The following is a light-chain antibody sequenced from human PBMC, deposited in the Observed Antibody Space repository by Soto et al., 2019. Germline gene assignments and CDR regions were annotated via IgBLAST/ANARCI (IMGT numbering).Light chain of an antibody. V-gene: IGKV3-20*01. Sequence: EIVLTQSPGTLSLSPGERATLSCRASQSVSSSYLAWYQQKPGQAPRLLIYGASNRATGIPDRFSGSGSGTDFTLTISGLEPEDFAVYYCQRYGSSPRTFGQGTKVEIK. CDR1: QSVSSSY. CDR3: QRYGSSPRT. CDR2: GAS. J-gene: IGKJ1*01.